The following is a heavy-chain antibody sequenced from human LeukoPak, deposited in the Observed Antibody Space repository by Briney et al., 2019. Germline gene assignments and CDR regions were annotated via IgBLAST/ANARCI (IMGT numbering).Heavy chain of an antibody. Sequence: SETLSLTCTVSGGSISSSSYYWGWIRQPPGKGLEWIGSIYYSGSTYYNPSLKSRVTISVDTSKNQFSLKLSSVTAADTAVYYCARGKTTVSKSIFDYWGQGTLVTVSS. D-gene: IGHD4-17*01. CDR3: ARGKTTVSKSIFDY. CDR1: GGSISSSSYY. J-gene: IGHJ4*02. CDR2: IYYSGST. V-gene: IGHV4-39*07.